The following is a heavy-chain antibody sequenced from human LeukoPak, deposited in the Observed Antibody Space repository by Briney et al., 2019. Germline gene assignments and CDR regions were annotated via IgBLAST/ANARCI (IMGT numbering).Heavy chain of an antibody. V-gene: IGHV1-2*06. CDR3: ARERAVQGYCSGGRCYINDY. D-gene: IGHD2-15*01. J-gene: IGHJ4*02. CDR2: INPNSGGT. Sequence: ASVKVSCTASGYNFSGYYMHWVRQAPGQGPEWMGRINPNSGGTNYAQKFQGRVTMTRDTSISTAYMELTRLTSDDTAVYYCARERAVQGYCSGGRCYINDYWGQGTLVTVSS. CDR1: GYNFSGYY.